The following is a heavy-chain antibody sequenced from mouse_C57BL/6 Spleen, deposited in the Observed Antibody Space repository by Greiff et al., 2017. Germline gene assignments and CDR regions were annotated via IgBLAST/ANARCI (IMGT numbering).Heavy chain of an antibody. Sequence: EVQLQESGPELVKPGASVKIPCKASGFTFTDYNMDWVKQSHGKSLEWIGDINPNNGGTIYNQKFKGKATLTVDKSSSTAYMELRRLTSEDTAVYYCARGLGDYWGQGTTLTVA. V-gene: IGHV1-18*01. J-gene: IGHJ2*01. CDR3: ARGLGDY. CDR2: INPNNGGT. D-gene: IGHD3-3*01. CDR1: GFTFTDYN.